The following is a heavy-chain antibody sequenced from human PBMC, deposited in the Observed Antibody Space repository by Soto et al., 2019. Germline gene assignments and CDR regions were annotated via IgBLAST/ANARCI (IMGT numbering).Heavy chain of an antibody. CDR2: INHSGST. CDR3: ARGRFGVDDSSGYYYGRPPWFQH. J-gene: IGHJ1*01. D-gene: IGHD3-22*01. Sequence: SETLSLTCAVYGGSFSGYYWSWIRQPPGKGLGWIGEINHSGSTNYNPSLKSRVTISVDTSKNQFSLKLSSVTAADTAVYYCARGRFGVDDSSGYYYGRPPWFQHWGQGTLVTVSS. CDR1: GGSFSGYY. V-gene: IGHV4-34*01.